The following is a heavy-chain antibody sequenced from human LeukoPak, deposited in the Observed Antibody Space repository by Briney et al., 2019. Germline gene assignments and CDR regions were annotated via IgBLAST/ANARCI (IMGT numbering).Heavy chain of an antibody. CDR2: IKQDGREK. V-gene: IGHV3-7*01. D-gene: IGHD3-22*01. J-gene: IGHJ3*02. CDR3: ARVLRYDNSGHASFDI. Sequence: GGSLRLSCAASGFTFSSYAMSWVRQARGKGLEWVANIKQDGREKFYVDSVKGRFTISRDNAENSLYLQMNSLRAEDTAVYYCARVLRYDNSGHASFDIWGQGTMVIVSS. CDR1: GFTFSSYA.